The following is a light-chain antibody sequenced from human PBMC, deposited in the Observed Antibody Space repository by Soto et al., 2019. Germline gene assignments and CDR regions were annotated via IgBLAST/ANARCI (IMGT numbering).Light chain of an antibody. J-gene: IGLJ2*01. CDR3: SSYTTSKTVV. Sequence: QSALTQPASVSGSPGQSITISCTGTSSDVGGYNYVSWYQQHPGKAPKLMIYEVSNRPSGISDRFSGFKSANTAYLTISGVQAEDEADYHCSSYTTSKTVVFGGGTKLTVL. CDR2: EVS. CDR1: SSDVGGYNY. V-gene: IGLV2-14*01.